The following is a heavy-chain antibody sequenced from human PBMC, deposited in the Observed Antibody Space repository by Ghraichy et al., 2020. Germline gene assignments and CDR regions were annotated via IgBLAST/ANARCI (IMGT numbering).Heavy chain of an antibody. Sequence: ESLNISCTVSGGSISSYYWSWIRQPPGKGLEWIGYIYYSGSTNYNPSLKSRVTISVDTSKNQFSLKLSSVTAADTAVYYCARGRGYSSGWFSNHAFDIWGQGTMVTVSS. CDR1: GGSISSYY. CDR3: ARGRGYSSGWFSNHAFDI. CDR2: IYYSGST. D-gene: IGHD6-19*01. J-gene: IGHJ3*02. V-gene: IGHV4-59*01.